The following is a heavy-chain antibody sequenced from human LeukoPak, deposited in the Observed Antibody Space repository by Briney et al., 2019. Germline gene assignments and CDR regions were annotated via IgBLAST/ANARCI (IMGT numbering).Heavy chain of an antibody. CDR3: ARTSSAVNTKGLDS. J-gene: IGHJ4*02. CDR2: VYSGGST. CDR1: GFAVSSNY. V-gene: IGHV3-53*01. D-gene: IGHD6-13*01. Sequence: PGGSLRLSCAASGFAVSSNYMTWVRQAPGKGLEWVSVVYSGGSTESAYSVKGRFTISRDNSKNTLYLQMNSLRAEDTAVYYCARTSSAVNTKGLDSWGQGTLVTVSS.